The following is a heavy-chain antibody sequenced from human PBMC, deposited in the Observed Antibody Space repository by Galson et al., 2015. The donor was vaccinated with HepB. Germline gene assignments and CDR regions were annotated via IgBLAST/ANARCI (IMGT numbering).Heavy chain of an antibody. CDR3: ARAGSYSSSWYGAFDI. D-gene: IGHD6-13*01. CDR2: IIPILGIA. J-gene: IGHJ3*02. V-gene: IGHV1-69*04. Sequence: SVKVSCKASGGTFSSYAISWVRQAPGQGLEWMGRIIPILGIANYAQKFQGRVTITADKSTSTAYMELSSLRSEDTAVYYCARAGSYSSSWYGAFDIWGQGTMVTVSS. CDR1: GGTFSSYA.